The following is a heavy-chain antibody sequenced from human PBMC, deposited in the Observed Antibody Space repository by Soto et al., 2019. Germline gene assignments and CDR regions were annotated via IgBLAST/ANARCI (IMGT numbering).Heavy chain of an antibody. Sequence: GESLKISCKGSGYSFTSYWIGWVRQMPGKGLEWMGIVYPGDSDARYSPSFQGQVTISADKSISTAYLQWSSLKASDTAMYYCARQWFGEDNWFDPWGQGTLVTV. CDR1: GYSFTSYW. V-gene: IGHV5-51*01. CDR3: ARQWFGEDNWFDP. J-gene: IGHJ5*02. CDR2: VYPGDSDA. D-gene: IGHD3-10*01.